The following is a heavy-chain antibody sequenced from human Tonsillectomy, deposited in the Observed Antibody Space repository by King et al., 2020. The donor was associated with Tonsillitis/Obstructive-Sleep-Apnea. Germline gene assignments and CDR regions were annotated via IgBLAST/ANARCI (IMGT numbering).Heavy chain of an antibody. J-gene: IGHJ4*02. CDR1: GGTFSSYA. CDR2: IIPIFGTA. V-gene: IGHV1-69*12. Sequence: QLVQSGAEVKKPGSSVKVSCKASGGTFSSYAISWVRQAPGQGLEWMGGIIPIFGTANYAQKFQGRVTITADESTSTAYMERSSLRSEDTAVYYCARGGYCSGGSCYSPGYFDYWGQGTLVTVSS. D-gene: IGHD2-15*01. CDR3: ARGGYCSGGSCYSPGYFDY.